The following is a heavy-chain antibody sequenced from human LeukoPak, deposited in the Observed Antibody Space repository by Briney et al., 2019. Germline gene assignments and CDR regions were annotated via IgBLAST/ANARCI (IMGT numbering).Heavy chain of an antibody. D-gene: IGHD6-13*01. V-gene: IGHV3-23*01. CDR1: GFTFRSYA. Sequence: GSLRLSCAASGFTFRSYAMTWVRQAPGKGLEWVSSISGSGGSTFYSDYVKGRFTISRDNSKNTLHLQMNSLRAEDTAIYYCAKDTGITAAGNPFDYWGQGTLVTVSS. CDR3: AKDTGITAAGNPFDY. CDR2: ISGSGGST. J-gene: IGHJ4*02.